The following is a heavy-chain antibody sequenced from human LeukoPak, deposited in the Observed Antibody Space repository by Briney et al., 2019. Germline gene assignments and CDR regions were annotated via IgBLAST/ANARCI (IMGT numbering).Heavy chain of an antibody. CDR2: VDPEDGET. Sequence: ASVKVSCKASGYTFTDYYMHWVQQAPGQGLEWMGLVDPEDGETIYAEKFQGRVTITADTSINTAYMELSILRSEDTAVYYCATDPSIADKYIWFDPWGQGTLVTVSS. CDR3: ATDPSIADKYIWFDP. CDR1: GYTFTDYY. V-gene: IGHV1-69-2*01. J-gene: IGHJ5*02. D-gene: IGHD6-6*01.